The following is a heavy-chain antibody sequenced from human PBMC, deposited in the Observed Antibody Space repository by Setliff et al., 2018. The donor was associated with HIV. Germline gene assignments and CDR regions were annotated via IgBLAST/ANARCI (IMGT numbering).Heavy chain of an antibody. CDR2: IYYSGST. CDR3: ARHGYGTWPDHPTYYCYYMDV. D-gene: IGHD5-18*01. J-gene: IGHJ6*03. V-gene: IGHV4-59*08. Sequence: KTSETLSLTCTVSGGSISSYYWSWIRQPPGKGPECVGYIYYSGSTNYNPSLKSRVTISVDTSKNQFSLNLSSVTAADTAVYYCARHGYGTWPDHPTYYCYYMDVWGKGTTVTVSS. CDR1: GGSISSYY.